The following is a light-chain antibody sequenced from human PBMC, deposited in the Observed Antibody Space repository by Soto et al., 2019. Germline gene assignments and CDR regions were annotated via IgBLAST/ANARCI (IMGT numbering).Light chain of an antibody. CDR1: QSVGSS. CDR3: QHYSSWPLT. CDR2: DAS. Sequence: ILITQSPATLSVSPGERATLSCRASQSVGSSLAWYHQKPGQASRLLISDASSRATGIPVRFSGSGSGTEFTLTISSLQSEDLGVYYCQHYSSWPLTFGGGTKVEIK. J-gene: IGKJ4*01. V-gene: IGKV3-15*01.